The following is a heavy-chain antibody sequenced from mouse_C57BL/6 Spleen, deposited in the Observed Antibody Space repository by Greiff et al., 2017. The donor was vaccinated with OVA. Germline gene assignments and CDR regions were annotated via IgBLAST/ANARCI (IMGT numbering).Heavy chain of an antibody. J-gene: IGHJ4*01. Sequence: QVQLQQPGAELVRPGSSVKLSCKASGYTFTSYWMHWVKQRPIQGLEWIGNIDPSDSATHYNQKFKDKATLTVDKSSSTAYMQLSSLTSEDSAVYYCARRTPVGIYAMDYWGQGTSVTVSS. CDR1: GYTFTSYW. CDR2: IDPSDSAT. CDR3: ARRTPVGIYAMDY. D-gene: IGHD1-3*01. V-gene: IGHV1-52*01.